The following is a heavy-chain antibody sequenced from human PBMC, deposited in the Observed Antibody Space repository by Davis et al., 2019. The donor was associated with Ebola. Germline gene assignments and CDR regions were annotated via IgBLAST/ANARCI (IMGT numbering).Heavy chain of an antibody. Sequence: GESLKISCAASGFTFSSYGMHWVRQAPGKGLEWVGRIKSKTDGGTTDYAAPVKGRFTISRDDSKNTLYLQMNSLKTEDTAVYYCTTEGGYCTNGVCFYYFDYWDQGTLVTVSS. V-gene: IGHV3-15*01. CDR1: GFTFSSYG. CDR3: TTEGGYCTNGVCFYYFDY. J-gene: IGHJ4*02. D-gene: IGHD2-8*01. CDR2: IKSKTDGGTT.